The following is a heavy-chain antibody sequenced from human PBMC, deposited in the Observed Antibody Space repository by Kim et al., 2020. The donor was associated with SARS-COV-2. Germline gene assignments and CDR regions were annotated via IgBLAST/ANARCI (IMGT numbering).Heavy chain of an antibody. CDR1: GFNFTNYG. CDR2: VSFEGRNT. J-gene: IGHJ4*02. D-gene: IGHD2-15*01. V-gene: IGHV3-30*18. CDR3: VKEAAFTTVVVDYYFDY. Sequence: GGSLRLSCVASGFNFTNYGMHWVRRAPGKGLEWVGIVSFEGRNTYYAASVKGRFTISRDNSKNTLYLQMNSLRTEDTARYFCVKEAAFTTVVVDYYFDYWGQGTLVTVSS.